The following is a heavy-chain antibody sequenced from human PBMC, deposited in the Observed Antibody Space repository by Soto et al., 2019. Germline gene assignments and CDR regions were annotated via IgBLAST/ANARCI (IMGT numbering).Heavy chain of an antibody. CDR1: GGPISGHY. Sequence: SETLSLTCTVSGGPISGHYWSWVRQPLGKGLEWIGCIHYTGSTDYNPSLKSRVTISVDTSNNQFSLNLISVTAADTAVYYCARYTGSYYSYWGQPTLVTVSS. J-gene: IGHJ4*02. CDR3: ARYTGSYYSY. V-gene: IGHV4-59*11. CDR2: IHYTGST. D-gene: IGHD1-26*01.